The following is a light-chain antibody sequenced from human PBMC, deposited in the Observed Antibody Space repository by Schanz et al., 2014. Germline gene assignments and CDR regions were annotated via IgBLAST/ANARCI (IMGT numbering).Light chain of an antibody. J-gene: IGKJ3*01. Sequence: DIQMTQSPSTLSASVGDRVTITCRASQSLISWLAWYQQKPGKAPKLLIYDASSLESGVPSRFSGSGSGTDFTLTISSLQPEDFATYFCQQANTFPFTFGPGTKVDIK. CDR3: QQANTFPFT. CDR2: DAS. V-gene: IGKV1-5*01. CDR1: QSLISW.